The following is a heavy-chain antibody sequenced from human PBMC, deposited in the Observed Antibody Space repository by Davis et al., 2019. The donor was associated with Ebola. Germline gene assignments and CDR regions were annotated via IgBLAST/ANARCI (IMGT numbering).Heavy chain of an antibody. CDR1: GGSFSGYY. Sequence: PSETLSLTCAVYGGSFSGYYWSWIRQPPGKGLEWIGEINHSGSTNYNPSLKSRVTISVDTSKNQFSLKLSSVTAADTAVYYCARVHGHCSSTSCLDYYYYMDVWGKGTTVTVSS. CDR2: INHSGST. V-gene: IGHV4-34*01. J-gene: IGHJ6*03. D-gene: IGHD2-2*01. CDR3: ARVHGHCSSTSCLDYYYYMDV.